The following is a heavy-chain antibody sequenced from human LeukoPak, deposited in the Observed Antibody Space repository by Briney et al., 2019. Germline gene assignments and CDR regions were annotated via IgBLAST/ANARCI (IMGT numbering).Heavy chain of an antibody. V-gene: IGHV3-23*01. CDR2: IDGGRDNT. Sequence: GGSLRLSCAASGFTLSNNAMAWVRQAPGKGLEWVSGIDGGRDNTHYADSVKGRFTISRDSSKNALCLQMNSLRVEDTAVYYCAKDILGWTFDVWGQGTLVTVS. J-gene: IGHJ3*01. CDR1: GFTLSNNA. CDR3: AKDILGWTFDV. D-gene: IGHD3-3*01.